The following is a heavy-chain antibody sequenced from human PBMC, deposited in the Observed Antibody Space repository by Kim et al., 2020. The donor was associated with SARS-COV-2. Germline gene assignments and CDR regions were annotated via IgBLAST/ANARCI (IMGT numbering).Heavy chain of an antibody. D-gene: IGHD3-10*01. V-gene: IGHV1-2*02. Sequence: ASVKVSCKASGYTFTGYYMHWVRQAPGQGLEWMGWINPNSGGTNYAQKFQGRVTMTRDTSISTAYMELSRLRSDDTALYYCARDLIQWFGELLSSYGMDVWGQGTTVTVSS. CDR1: GYTFTGYY. J-gene: IGHJ6*02. CDR2: INPNSGGT. CDR3: ARDLIQWFGELLSSYGMDV.